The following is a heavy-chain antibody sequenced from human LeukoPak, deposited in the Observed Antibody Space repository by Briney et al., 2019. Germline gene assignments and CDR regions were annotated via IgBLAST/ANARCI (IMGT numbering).Heavy chain of an antibody. J-gene: IGHJ4*02. CDR3: AKDLVVAATIHSFFDY. D-gene: IGHD2-15*01. CDR1: GFTFSIYA. Sequence: PGGSLRLSCAASGFTFSIYAMSWVRRAPGKGLEWVSAISGSGGSTYYADSVKGRFTISRDNSKNTLYLQMNSLRAEDTAVYYCAKDLVVAATIHSFFDYWGQGTLVTVSS. V-gene: IGHV3-23*01. CDR2: ISGSGGST.